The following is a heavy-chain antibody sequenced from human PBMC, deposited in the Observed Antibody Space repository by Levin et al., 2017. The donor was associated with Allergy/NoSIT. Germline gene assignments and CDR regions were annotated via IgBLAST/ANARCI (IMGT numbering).Heavy chain of an antibody. V-gene: IGHV3-49*03. CDR3: TRVRQWLVRSPYYFDY. Sequence: SGGSLRLSCTASGFTFGDYAMSWFRQAPGKGLEWVGFIRSKAYGGTTEYAASVKGRFTISRDDSKSIAYLQMNSLKTEDTAVYYCTRVRQWLVRSPYYFDYWGQGTLVTVSS. J-gene: IGHJ4*02. CDR1: GFTFGDYA. CDR2: IRSKAYGGTT. D-gene: IGHD6-19*01.